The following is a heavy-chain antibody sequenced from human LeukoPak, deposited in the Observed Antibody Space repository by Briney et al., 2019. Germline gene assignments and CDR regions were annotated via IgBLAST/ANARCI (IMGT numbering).Heavy chain of an antibody. D-gene: IGHD3-22*01. CDR3: ARDAPDSSRGYYYYGMDV. V-gene: IGHV4-4*07. CDR1: GGSISSYY. CDR2: IYTRGST. Sequence: SETLSLTCTVSGGSISSYYWSWIRQPAGKGLEWIGRIYTRGSTNYNPSLKSRVTMSVDTSKNQFSLKLSSVTAADTAVYYCARDAPDSSRGYYYYGMDVWGQGTTVTVSS. J-gene: IGHJ6*02.